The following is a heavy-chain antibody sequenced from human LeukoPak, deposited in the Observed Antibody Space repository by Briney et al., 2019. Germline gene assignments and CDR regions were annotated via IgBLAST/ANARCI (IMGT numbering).Heavy chain of an antibody. V-gene: IGHV3-7*01. CDR2: IKQDGGEK. CDR1: GFTFSSYW. Sequence: PGGSLRLSCTASGFTFSSYWMSWVRQAPGKGLEWVANIKQDGGEKYYVDSVKGRFTISRDNAKNSLYLQMNSLRAEDTAVYYCVKDSPPRYSGSPPAYWGQGTLVTVSS. D-gene: IGHD1-26*01. J-gene: IGHJ4*02. CDR3: VKDSPPRYSGSPPAY.